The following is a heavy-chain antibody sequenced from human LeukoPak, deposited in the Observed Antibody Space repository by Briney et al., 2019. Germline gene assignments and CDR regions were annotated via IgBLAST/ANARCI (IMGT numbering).Heavy chain of an antibody. CDR2: INPKSGGT. V-gene: IGHV1-2*02. J-gene: IGHJ3*02. D-gene: IGHD3-16*02. CDR1: GYTFTVYY. CDR3: ASPYYDDIWGTFRYPHDALDI. Sequence: ASVKVSCKASGYTFTVYYMHGVRQAPGQGLEGVGWINPKSGGTNYAQKFQGRVTMHRDPSINTVYVDMRGLRSDDTAVYHCASPYYDDIWGTFRYPHDALDIWGQGTMVTVSS.